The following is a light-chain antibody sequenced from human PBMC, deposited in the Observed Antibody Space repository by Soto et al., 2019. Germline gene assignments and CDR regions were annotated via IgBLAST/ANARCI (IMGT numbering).Light chain of an antibody. J-gene: IGKJ5*01. CDR2: DAS. CDR1: QSVTNF. Sequence: EVVLTQSPATLSFSPGERATLSCMASQSVTNFLAWYQQKPGQPPRLLIYDASNRATGIPARFSGSGSGTDFTLTISSLEPEDFAIYYCQQRTSWPPTFGQGTRLEIK. V-gene: IGKV3-11*01. CDR3: QQRTSWPPT.